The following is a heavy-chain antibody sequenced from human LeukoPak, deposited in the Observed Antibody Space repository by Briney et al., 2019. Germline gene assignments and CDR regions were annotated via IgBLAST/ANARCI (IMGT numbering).Heavy chain of an antibody. D-gene: IGHD2-2*01. J-gene: IGHJ6*03. CDR3: AREDIVVVPAAPGHYYYYMDV. V-gene: IGHV1-2*02. Sequence: SVKVSCKASGYTFTGYYMHWVRQAPGQGLECMVWINPNSGGTNYAQKFQGRVTMIRDTSISTAYMELSSLRSEDTAVYYCAREDIVVVPAAPGHYYYYMDVWGKGTTVTISS. CDR2: INPNSGGT. CDR1: GYTFTGYY.